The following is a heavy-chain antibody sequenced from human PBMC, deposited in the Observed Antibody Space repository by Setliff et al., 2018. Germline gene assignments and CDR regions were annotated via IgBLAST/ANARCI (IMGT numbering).Heavy chain of an antibody. Sequence: TLSLTCAAYGGTFSHYYWTWIRQSPGKGLEWIGEINHSGSTNYNPSLKSRVAISIDTSKDQFSLRMSSVSAADAAIYYCARGRNVAARLLDTWGQGSRVTVSS. J-gene: IGHJ5*02. D-gene: IGHD6-6*01. CDR1: GGTFSHYY. V-gene: IGHV4-34*01. CDR3: ARGRNVAARLLDT. CDR2: INHSGST.